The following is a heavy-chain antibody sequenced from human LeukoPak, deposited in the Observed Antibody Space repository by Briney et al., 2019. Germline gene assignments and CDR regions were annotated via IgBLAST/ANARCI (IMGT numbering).Heavy chain of an antibody. CDR2: IYYSGST. V-gene: IGHV4-39*01. D-gene: IGHD3-9*01. J-gene: IGHJ4*02. CDR1: GGSVSSSIYY. CDR3: ASRNDILTGYVFDF. Sequence: SETLSLTCTVSGGSVSSSIYYWGWIRQPPGKGLEWIGSIYYSGSTSYNPSLKSRVTISVDTSKNQSSLKLTSVAAADTAVYYCASRNDILTGYVFDFWGQGTLVTVSS.